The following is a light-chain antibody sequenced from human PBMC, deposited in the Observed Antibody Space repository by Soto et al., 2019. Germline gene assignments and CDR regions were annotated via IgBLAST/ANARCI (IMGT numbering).Light chain of an antibody. CDR1: SSDVGGYKY. Sequence: QSALTQPASVSGSPGQSITISCTGTSSDVGGYKYVSWYQQHPDKAPKLIILEVTNRPSRVSDRFSGSKSGNTASLTISGLQAEDEADYYCSSYTSSSTVVFGGGTKLTVL. V-gene: IGLV2-14*01. CDR2: EVT. J-gene: IGLJ3*02. CDR3: SSYTSSSTVV.